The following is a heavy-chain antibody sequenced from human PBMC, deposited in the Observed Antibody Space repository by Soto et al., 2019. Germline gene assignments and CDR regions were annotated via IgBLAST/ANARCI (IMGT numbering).Heavy chain of an antibody. V-gene: IGHV3-30*18. J-gene: IGHJ4*02. D-gene: IGHD6-19*01. CDR1: GFTFSSYG. CDR3: EKDFPREQWLVGFDY. Sequence: QVQLVESGGGVVQPGRSLRLSCAASGFTFSSYGMHWVRQAPGKGLEWVAVISYDGSNKYYADSVKGRFTISRDNSKNTQYLQMNRLRAEDTAVYYCEKDFPREQWLVGFDYWGQGTLVTVSS. CDR2: ISYDGSNK.